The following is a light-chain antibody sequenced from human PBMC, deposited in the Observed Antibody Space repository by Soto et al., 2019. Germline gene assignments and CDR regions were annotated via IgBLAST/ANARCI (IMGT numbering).Light chain of an antibody. CDR2: DAS. CDR1: QSITNH. V-gene: IGKV1-33*01. Sequence: DIQMTQSPSSLSASVEDRVIITCRASQSITNHLNWYQQKPGKXPXXLIYDASNLETGVPSRFSGSGSGTDFTFTISSLQPEDIATYSCQQYDNLPTFGQGTRLEIK. CDR3: QQYDNLPT. J-gene: IGKJ5*01.